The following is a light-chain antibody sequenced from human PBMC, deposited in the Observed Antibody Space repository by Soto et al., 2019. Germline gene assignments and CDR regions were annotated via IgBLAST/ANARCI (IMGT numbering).Light chain of an antibody. V-gene: IGKV3-20*01. CDR3: QQYGTSPWA. CDR1: QSFGRNY. CDR2: AAS. J-gene: IGKJ1*01. Sequence: EIVLTQFQGTLSLSPGERATLSCRASQSFGRNYVAWYQQKPCQAPRVIIHAASNRASGIPARFSGSGSGSDLTLTISRLEPEDFAMYYCQQYGTSPWAFGQGTKVEIK.